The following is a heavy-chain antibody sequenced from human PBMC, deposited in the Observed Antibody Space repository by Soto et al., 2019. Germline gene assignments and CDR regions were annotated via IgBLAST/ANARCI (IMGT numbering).Heavy chain of an antibody. CDR3: ARDLWLPSARWFDP. D-gene: IGHD5-18*01. V-gene: IGHV4-30-4*01. CDR1: GGSISSGDYY. Sequence: SETLSLTCTVSGGSISSGDYYWSWIRQPPGKGLEWIGYIYYSGSTYYNPSLKSRVTISVDTSKNQFSLKLSSVTAADTAVYYCARDLWLPSARWFDPWGQGALVTVSS. J-gene: IGHJ5*02. CDR2: IYYSGST.